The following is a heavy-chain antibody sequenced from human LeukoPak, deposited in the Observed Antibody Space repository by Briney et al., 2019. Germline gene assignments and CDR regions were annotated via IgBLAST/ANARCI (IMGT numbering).Heavy chain of an antibody. V-gene: IGHV3-23*01. J-gene: IGHJ4*02. D-gene: IGHD3-10*01. CDR3: AKGYVYYGSGNYPN. CDR1: GFTFSSHA. CDR2: ISGSGVST. Sequence: GGSLRLSCAASGFTFSSHAMSWVRQAPGKGLEWVSAISGSGVSTYYADSMKGRFTISRDNSKNTLYLQMNSLRAEDTAVYYCAKGYVYYGSGNYPNWGQGTLVTVSS.